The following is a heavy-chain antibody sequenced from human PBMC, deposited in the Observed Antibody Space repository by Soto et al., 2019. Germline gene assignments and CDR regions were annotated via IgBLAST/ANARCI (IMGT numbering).Heavy chain of an antibody. J-gene: IGHJ4*02. D-gene: IGHD6-6*01. CDR2: IGSRFAT. Sequence: GGSLRLSCVASGFTFSSYAMSWVRQAPGKGLEWVSAIGSRFATYYADSVKGRFTISRDNSNSALYLQINSLRAEDTAIYYCAKTVADRRGFDYWGQGALVTVSS. V-gene: IGHV3-23*01. CDR3: AKTVADRRGFDY. CDR1: GFTFSSYA.